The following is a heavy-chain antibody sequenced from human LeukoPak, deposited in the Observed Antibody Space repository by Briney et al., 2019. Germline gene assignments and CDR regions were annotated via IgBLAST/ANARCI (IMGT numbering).Heavy chain of an antibody. CDR2: IDYSRTT. Sequence: PSETLSLTCTVSGDSVTNNKYFWGWIRQPPGKGLEHIGSIDYSRTTYYNPSLKSRVTISLDTSKNQFSLRLSSVTAAETAVYYCAGLGVMVLVYQFEFWGPGMPVTVSS. CDR3: AGLGVMVLVYQFEF. J-gene: IGHJ4*02. D-gene: IGHD2-8*01. CDR1: GDSVTNNKYF. V-gene: IGHV4-39*07.